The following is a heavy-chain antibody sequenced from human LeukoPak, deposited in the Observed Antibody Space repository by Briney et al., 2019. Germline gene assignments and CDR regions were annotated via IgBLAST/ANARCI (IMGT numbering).Heavy chain of an antibody. V-gene: IGHV3-74*01. D-gene: IGHD3-10*01. J-gene: IGHJ4*02. Sequence: GGSLRLSCAASGFTFSTYWMHWVRQASGKGLVWVSRINRDGSGTSYVDSVKGRFTISRDNAKNTVYLQMNSLRAEDTAVYYCARVGYYASGPFSYFDYWGQGTLVTVSS. CDR3: ARVGYYASGPFSYFDY. CDR1: GFTFSTYW. CDR2: INRDGSGT.